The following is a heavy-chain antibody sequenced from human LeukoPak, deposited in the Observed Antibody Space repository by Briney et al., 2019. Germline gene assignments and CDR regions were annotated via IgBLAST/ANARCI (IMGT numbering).Heavy chain of an antibody. CDR1: GFTVNNNR. Sequence: GGSLRLSCAASGFTVNNNRMGWVRQAPGKGLEWVSSISSSSSYIYYADSVKGRFTISRDNAKNSLYLQMNSLRAEDTAVYYCAREAYSGSYKTDWGQGTLVTVSS. V-gene: IGHV3-21*01. D-gene: IGHD1-26*01. CDR2: ISSSSSYI. J-gene: IGHJ4*02. CDR3: AREAYSGSYKTD.